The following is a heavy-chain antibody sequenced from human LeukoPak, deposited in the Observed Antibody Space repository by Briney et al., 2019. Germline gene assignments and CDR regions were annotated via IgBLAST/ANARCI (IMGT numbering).Heavy chain of an antibody. CDR3: VREGLERRTNFDY. D-gene: IGHD1-1*01. CDR1: GFTFTSHV. V-gene: IGHV3-64D*06. Sequence: GGSLRLSCSASGFTFTSHVMYWVRQAPGKGLQYVSGISMNVQTTYYAGSVKGRFTISSDSSKNTVYLQMNSLTAEDTAVYYCVREGLERRTNFDYWGQGTLVSVSS. J-gene: IGHJ4*02. CDR2: ISMNVQTT.